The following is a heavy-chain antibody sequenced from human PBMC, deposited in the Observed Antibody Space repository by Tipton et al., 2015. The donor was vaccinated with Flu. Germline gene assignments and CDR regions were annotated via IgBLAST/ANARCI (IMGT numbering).Heavy chain of an antibody. Sequence: TLSLTCTVSGVSISSYFWSWIRQPPGQGLEWIGYISYSGSTDFNPSLKSRVTISVDTPKNRFSLELISVTAADTAMYYCARLSYYDVDLKNFYFDYWGQGALVTVSS. CDR2: ISYSGST. J-gene: IGHJ4*02. CDR3: ARLSYYDVDLKNFYFDY. CDR1: GVSISSYF. V-gene: IGHV4-59*08. D-gene: IGHD3-10*02.